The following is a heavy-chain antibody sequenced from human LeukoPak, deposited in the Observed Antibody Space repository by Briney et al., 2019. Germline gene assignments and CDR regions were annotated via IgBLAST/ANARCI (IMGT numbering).Heavy chain of an antibody. CDR3: AREEGGSLLWFGELLLAGFDP. J-gene: IGHJ5*02. CDR1: GYTFTGYY. D-gene: IGHD3-10*01. V-gene: IGHV1-2*02. Sequence: ASVKVSCKASGYTFTGYYMHWVRQAPGQGLEWMGWINPNSGGTNYAQKFQGRVTMTRDTSISTAYMELSRLRSDDTAVYYCAREEGGSLLWFGELLLAGFDPWGQGTLVTVSS. CDR2: INPNSGGT.